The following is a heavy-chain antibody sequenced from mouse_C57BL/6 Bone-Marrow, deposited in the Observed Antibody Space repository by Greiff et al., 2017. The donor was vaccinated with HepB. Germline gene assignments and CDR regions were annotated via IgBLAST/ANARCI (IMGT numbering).Heavy chain of an antibody. V-gene: IGHV10-1*01. CDR3: VRQYDYDGAMDY. CDR1: GFSFNTYA. Sequence: EVQRVESGGGLVQPKGSLKLSCAASGFSFNTYAMNWVRQAPGKGLEWVARIRSKSNNYATYYADSVKDRFTISRDDSESMLYLQMNNLKTEDTAMYYCVRQYDYDGAMDYWGQGTSVTVSS. J-gene: IGHJ4*01. D-gene: IGHD2-4*01. CDR2: IRSKSNNYAT.